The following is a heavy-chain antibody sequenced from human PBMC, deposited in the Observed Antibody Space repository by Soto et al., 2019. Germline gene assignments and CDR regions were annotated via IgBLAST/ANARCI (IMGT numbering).Heavy chain of an antibody. D-gene: IGHD5-12*01. J-gene: IGHJ3*02. CDR2: IYPGDSDT. CDR3: TRSRVRDGYNPDAFDI. V-gene: IGHV5-51*01. CDR1: GYNFASCW. Sequence: GESLKISCKGSGYNFASCWIGWVRQMPGKGLEWMGIIYPGDSDTRYSPSFQGQVTISADKSIDTAYLQWSSLKASDTAMYYCTRSRVRDGYNPDAFDIGGQGTMVTVPS.